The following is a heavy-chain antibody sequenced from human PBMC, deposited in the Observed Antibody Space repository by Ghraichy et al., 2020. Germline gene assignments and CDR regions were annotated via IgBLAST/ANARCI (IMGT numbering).Heavy chain of an antibody. Sequence: SGPTLVKPTQTLTLTCTFSGFSLSTSGVGVGWIRQPPGKALEWLALIYWNDDKRYSPSLKSRLTITKDTSKNQVVLTMTNMDPVDTATYYCAHRRQQWELLGIYFDYWGQGTLVTVSS. CDR2: IYWNDDK. CDR3: AHRRQQWELLGIYFDY. J-gene: IGHJ4*02. V-gene: IGHV2-5*01. CDR1: GFSLSTSGVG. D-gene: IGHD1-26*01.